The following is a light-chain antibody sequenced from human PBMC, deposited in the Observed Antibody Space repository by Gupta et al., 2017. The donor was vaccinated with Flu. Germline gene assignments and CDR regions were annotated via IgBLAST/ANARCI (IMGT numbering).Light chain of an antibody. CDR3: VLYMGSGMWV. J-gene: IGLJ3*02. Sequence: QTVVTQEPSFSVSPGGPVTLTCGLSSGSVSTSYYPSWYQQTPGQAPRTLIYSTNTRSSGVPDRFSGSILGNKAALTITGAQADDESDYYCVLYMGSGMWVFGGGIKLTVL. V-gene: IGLV8-61*01. CDR1: SGSVSTSYY. CDR2: STN.